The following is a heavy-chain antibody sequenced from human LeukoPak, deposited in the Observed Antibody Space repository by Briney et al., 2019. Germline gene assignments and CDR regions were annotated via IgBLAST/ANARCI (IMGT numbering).Heavy chain of an antibody. CDR1: GCSISSGGYY. CDR3: ASLDYDFWSGYY. CDR2: IYYSGST. Sequence: PSQTLSLTCTVYGCSISSGGYYWSWIPQHPGKGLEGSGYIYYSGSTYYNPSLKSRVTLSVDTSKNQSSLKLSSVTAADKAVYYCASLDYDFWSGYYWGQGTPVTVSS. D-gene: IGHD3-3*01. V-gene: IGHV4-31*03. J-gene: IGHJ4*02.